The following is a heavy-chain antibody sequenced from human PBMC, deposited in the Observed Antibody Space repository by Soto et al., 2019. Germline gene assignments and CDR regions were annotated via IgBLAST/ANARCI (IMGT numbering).Heavy chain of an antibody. CDR2: IIPIFGTA. CDR1: GGTFSSYA. V-gene: IGHV1-69*01. J-gene: IGHJ6*02. CDR3: ARRGEELEHLDHYYYYGMDV. Sequence: QVQLVQSGAEVKKPGSSVKVSCKASGGTFSSYAISWVRQAPGQGLEWMGGIIPIFGTANYAQKFQGRVTITADESTGTAYMELSSLRSEARAVYYWARRGEELEHLDHYYYYGMDVWGQGTTVTVSS. D-gene: IGHD1-1*01.